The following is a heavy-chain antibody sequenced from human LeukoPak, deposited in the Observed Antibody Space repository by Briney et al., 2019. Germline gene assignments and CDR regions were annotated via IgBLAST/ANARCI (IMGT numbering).Heavy chain of an antibody. J-gene: IGHJ6*02. CDR2: IYYSGST. V-gene: IGHV4-30-4*01. CDR1: GGSISSGDYY. CDR3: ARASSYYYGMDV. Sequence: PSETLSLTCTVSGGSISSGDYYWSWIRQPPGKGLEWIGYIYYSGSTYYNPSLKSRVTISVDTSKNQFSLKLSSVTAADTAVYYCARASSYYYGMDVWGQGTTVTVSS.